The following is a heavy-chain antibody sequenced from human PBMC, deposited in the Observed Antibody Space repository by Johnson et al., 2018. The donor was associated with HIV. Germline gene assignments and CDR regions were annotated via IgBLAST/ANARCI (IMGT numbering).Heavy chain of an antibody. CDR1: GFTFDDYG. V-gene: IGHV3-20*04. CDR3: ARDLTNWGVGDAFDI. J-gene: IGHJ3*02. D-gene: IGHD7-27*01. Sequence: VQLVESGGGVVRPGGSLRLSCVASGFTFDDYGMSWVRQAPGKGLEWVSGINWNGGRRGYVDSVNGRFTISRDNARNSLYLQMNSLRAEDTAVYYCARDLTNWGVGDAFDIWGQGTMVTVSS. CDR2: INWNGGRR.